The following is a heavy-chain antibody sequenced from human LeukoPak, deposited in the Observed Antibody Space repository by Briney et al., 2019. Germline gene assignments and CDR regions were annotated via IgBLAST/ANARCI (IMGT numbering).Heavy chain of an antibody. J-gene: IGHJ6*03. D-gene: IGHD6-25*01. CDR1: GVSIRSDTYY. CDR3: ARLWDSTGLYFYYYMDV. V-gene: IGHV4-39*01. Sequence: PSVTLSLTCIVSGVSIRSDTYYWGWIRQPPGKGLEWIGNYHNGNSYYNPSLKSRVTISEDTSGNQFSLRVTSVTAADTAVYYCARLWDSTGLYFYYYMDVWGEGTTVTVSS. CDR2: YHNGNS.